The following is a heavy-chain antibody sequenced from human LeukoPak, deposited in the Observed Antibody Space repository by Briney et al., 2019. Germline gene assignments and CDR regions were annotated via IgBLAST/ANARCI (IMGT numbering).Heavy chain of an antibody. CDR1: GFTFSSYS. CDR3: AKSYGDYLGYFGS. Sequence: GGSLRLSCAASGFTFSSYSMNWVRQAPGKGLEWVSGISDGGGTTNYADAVKGRFTISRDKSKNTLFLQMNSLRAEDTAVYYCAKSYGDYLGYFGSWGQGTLVTVSS. CDR2: ISDGGGTT. V-gene: IGHV3-23*01. D-gene: IGHD4-17*01. J-gene: IGHJ4*02.